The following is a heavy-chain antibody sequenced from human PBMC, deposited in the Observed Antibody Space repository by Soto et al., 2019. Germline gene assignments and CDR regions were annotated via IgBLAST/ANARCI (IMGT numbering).Heavy chain of an antibody. Sequence: QVTLKESGPVLVQPTEPLTLTCTVSGFSLSNARMGVSWIRQPPGKALEGLAHIFSNDEKSYSPSPKSRLTISKETSKSRVVMTMPNMDPVKTATYYCAGIPTLRFLEWPDYYCCYMAVWGKGTTVAVSS. CDR1: GFSLSNARMG. D-gene: IGHD3-3*01. CDR2: IFSNDEK. J-gene: IGHJ6*03. V-gene: IGHV2-26*01. CDR3: AGIPTLRFLEWPDYYCCYMAV.